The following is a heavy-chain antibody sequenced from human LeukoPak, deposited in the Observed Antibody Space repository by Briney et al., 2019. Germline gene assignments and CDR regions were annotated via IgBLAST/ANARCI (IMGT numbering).Heavy chain of an antibody. D-gene: IGHD6-13*01. J-gene: IGHJ4*02. V-gene: IGHV4-4*07. Sequence: PSETLSLTCTVSGGSLSSYYWSWIRQPAGKGLEWIGRIYTSGSTNYNPSLKSRVTMSVDTSKNQFSLKLSSVTAADTAVYYCARAVAAAGTDYFDYWGQGTLVTVSS. CDR2: IYTSGST. CDR1: GGSLSSYY. CDR3: ARAVAAAGTDYFDY.